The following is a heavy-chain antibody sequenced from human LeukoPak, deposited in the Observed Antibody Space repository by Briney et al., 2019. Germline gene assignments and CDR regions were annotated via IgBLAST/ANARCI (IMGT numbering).Heavy chain of an antibody. CDR1: GFTFSSFG. V-gene: IGHV3-23*01. Sequence: GGTLRLSCAASGFTFSSFGMTWVRQAPGKGLEWVSSISVDGGEKNYADSVKGRFVISRDNSKNTVYLQMNSLRAEDTAVYYCAKGSGNGYGSGPFDYWGQGTLVTVSS. CDR3: AKGSGNGYGSGPFDY. D-gene: IGHD3-10*01. CDR2: ISVDGGEK. J-gene: IGHJ4*02.